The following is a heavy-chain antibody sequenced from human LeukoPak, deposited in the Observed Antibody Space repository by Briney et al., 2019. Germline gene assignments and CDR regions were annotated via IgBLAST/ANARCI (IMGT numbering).Heavy chain of an antibody. V-gene: IGHV3-9*01. Sequence: GRSLRLSCAASGFTFDDYAMHWVRQAPGKGLEWVSGISWNSGSIGYADSVKGRFTISRDNAKNSLYLQMNSLRAEDTAVYYCASGSGAPVAFDIWGQGTMVTVSS. CDR1: GFTFDDYA. D-gene: IGHD1-26*01. CDR2: ISWNSGSI. CDR3: ASGSGAPVAFDI. J-gene: IGHJ3*02.